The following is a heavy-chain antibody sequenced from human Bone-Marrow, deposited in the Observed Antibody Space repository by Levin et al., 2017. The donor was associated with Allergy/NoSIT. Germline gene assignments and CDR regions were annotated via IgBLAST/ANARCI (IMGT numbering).Heavy chain of an antibody. J-gene: IGHJ4*02. CDR1: GFTFNDFA. V-gene: IGHV3-9*01. CDR3: VKDRSSVDNWNYGGPFES. Sequence: GGSLRLSCEASGFTFNDFAMHWVRQIPGKGLEWVTGIMWNSARMDYADSVKGRFTISRDNGKKSLYLEMNALRVEDTALYYCVKDRSSVDNWNYGGPFESWGKGTLVTVSS. CDR2: IMWNSARM. D-gene: IGHD1-7*01.